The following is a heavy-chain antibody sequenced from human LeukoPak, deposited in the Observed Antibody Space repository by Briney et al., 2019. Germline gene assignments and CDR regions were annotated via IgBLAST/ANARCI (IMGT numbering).Heavy chain of an antibody. D-gene: IGHD3-10*01. CDR2: ISPNDVNR. CDR3: AGSGSPGDY. J-gene: IGHJ4*02. V-gene: IGHV3-11*01. Sequence: PGGSLRLSCVSSGFNFSDYYMSWIRQAPGKGLEWISYISPNDVNRYYVDAVKGRFTVSRDNAKNSLFLQMKSLRVEDTAVYYCAGSGSPGDYWGQGTLVTV. CDR1: GFNFSDYY.